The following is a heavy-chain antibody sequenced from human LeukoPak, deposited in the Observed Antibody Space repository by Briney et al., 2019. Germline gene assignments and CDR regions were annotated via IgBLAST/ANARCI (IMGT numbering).Heavy chain of an antibody. D-gene: IGHD1-26*01. Sequence: ASVKVSCKASGYTFTGYYMHWVRQAPGQGLEWMGRINPNSGSTNYAQKLQGRVTLTRDTSISTAYMELSRLRSDDTAVYYCARAMGGDNWFDPWGQGTLVTVSS. CDR2: INPNSGST. J-gene: IGHJ5*02. V-gene: IGHV1-2*06. CDR1: GYTFTGYY. CDR3: ARAMGGDNWFDP.